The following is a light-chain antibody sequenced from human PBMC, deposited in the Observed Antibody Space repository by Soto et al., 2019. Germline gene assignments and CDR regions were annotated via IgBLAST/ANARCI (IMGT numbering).Light chain of an antibody. J-gene: IGLJ1*01. V-gene: IGLV1-40*01. CDR1: SSNIGAGFD. CDR3: QSYDSSMSGSKV. Sequence: QSVLTQPPSVSGAPGQRVTISCTGTSSNIGAGFDVHWYQQFPGTAPKVLIYGNTKRPPAVPDRFSASKSGTSAALAISGLQAEDEDDYYCQSYDSSMSGSKVFGTGTQLTVL. CDR2: GNT.